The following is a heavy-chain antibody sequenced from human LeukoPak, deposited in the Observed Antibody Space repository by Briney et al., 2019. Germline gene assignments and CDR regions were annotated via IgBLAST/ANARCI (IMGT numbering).Heavy chain of an antibody. CDR1: GGSISSSNW. V-gene: IGHV4-4*02. D-gene: IGHD6-13*01. CDR3: ARLTAAAATDYFDY. Sequence: PSGTLSLTCAVSGGSISSSNWWSWVRQPPGKGLEWIGEIYHSGSTNYNPSLKSRVTISVDKSKNQFSLKLSSVTAADTAVYYCARLTAAAATDYFDYWGQGTLVTVSS. J-gene: IGHJ4*02. CDR2: IYHSGST.